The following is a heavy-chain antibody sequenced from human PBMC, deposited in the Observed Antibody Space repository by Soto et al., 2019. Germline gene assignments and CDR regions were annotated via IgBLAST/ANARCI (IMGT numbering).Heavy chain of an antibody. CDR1: GFTFSSYA. D-gene: IGHD2-2*01. Sequence: GGSLRLSCAASGFTFSSYAMKWVRQAPGKGLEWVSLIGESGTPTYYADSVKGRFTNSRDNSGNTLFLEMYSLRAEDTAVYYCERYIPGVHYYGMDVWGKGTTVTVSS. V-gene: IGHV3-23*01. CDR2: IGESGTPT. J-gene: IGHJ6*04. CDR3: ERYIPGVHYYGMDV.